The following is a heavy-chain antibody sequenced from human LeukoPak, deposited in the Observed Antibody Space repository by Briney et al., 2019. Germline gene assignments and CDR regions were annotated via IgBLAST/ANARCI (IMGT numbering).Heavy chain of an antibody. CDR2: IYKSGST. D-gene: IGHD5-12*01. CDR1: GGSISTYQ. J-gene: IGHJ4*02. CDR3: ARVGSGYSGYDWV. Sequence: SETLSLTCTVSGGSISTYQWSWIRQPPGKGLEWIGNIYKSGSTNYNPSLKSRVTISIDTSEKQFSLKLSSVTAADTAVYYCARVGSGYSGYDWVWGQGTLVTVSS. V-gene: IGHV4-59*01.